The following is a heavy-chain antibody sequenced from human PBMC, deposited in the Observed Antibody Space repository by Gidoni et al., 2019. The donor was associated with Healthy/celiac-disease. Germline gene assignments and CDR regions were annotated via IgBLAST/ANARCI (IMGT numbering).Heavy chain of an antibody. Sequence: QVQLVQSGAEVKKPGASVKVSCKASGYTFTSYGIRWVRQAPGQGLEWMGWISAYNGNTNYAQKLQGRVTMTTDTSTSTAYMELRSLRSDDTAVYYCARAVAIFGVVTPWDYYGMDVWGQGTTVTVSS. D-gene: IGHD3-3*01. J-gene: IGHJ6*02. CDR3: ARAVAIFGVVTPWDYYGMDV. CDR2: ISAYNGNT. V-gene: IGHV1-18*01. CDR1: GYTFTSYG.